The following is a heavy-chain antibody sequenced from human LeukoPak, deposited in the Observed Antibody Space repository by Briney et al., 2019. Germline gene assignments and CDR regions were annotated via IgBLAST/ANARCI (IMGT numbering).Heavy chain of an antibody. CDR1: GYTFTGYY. CDR3: ARGSGSPPIRRGY. D-gene: IGHD3-10*01. J-gene: IGHJ4*02. CDR2: INPSSGGT. Sequence: GASVKVSCKASGYTFTGYYMHWVRQAPGQGLEWMGWINPSSGGTNYAQKFQGRVTMTRDTSISTAYMELSRLRSDDTAVYYCARGSGSPPIRRGYWGQGTLVTVSS. V-gene: IGHV1-2*02.